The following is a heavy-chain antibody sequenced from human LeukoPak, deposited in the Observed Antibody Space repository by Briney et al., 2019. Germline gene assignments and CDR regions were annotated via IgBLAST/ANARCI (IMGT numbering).Heavy chain of an antibody. D-gene: IGHD3-10*01. Sequence: GGSLRLSCAASGFTFTYYAMRWVRQAPGKGLEWVSVVSNDGSNQDYTDSVKGRFIISRDDSKSTVYLQMNSLRVDDTAMYYCARGPDPVVRGPRRAFDLWGQGTMVTVSS. CDR2: VSNDGSNQ. J-gene: IGHJ3*01. V-gene: IGHV3-30-3*01. CDR3: ARGPDPVVRGPRRAFDL. CDR1: GFTFTYYA.